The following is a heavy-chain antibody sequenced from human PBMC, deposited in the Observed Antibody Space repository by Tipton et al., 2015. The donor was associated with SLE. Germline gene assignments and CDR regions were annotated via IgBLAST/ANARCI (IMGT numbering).Heavy chain of an antibody. CDR1: GASIISRSYN. J-gene: IGHJ2*01. CDR2: LYYGVST. V-gene: IGHV4-39*07. Sequence: TLSLTCSVSGASIISRSYNWGWIRQPPGKGLEWIGTLYYGVSTTYNPSLQSRVTISVDTSKNQVSLRLKSVTAADTAVYYCARGSDGDYVRFFDVWGPGTLVTVSS. CDR3: ARGSDGDYVRFFDV. D-gene: IGHD4-17*01.